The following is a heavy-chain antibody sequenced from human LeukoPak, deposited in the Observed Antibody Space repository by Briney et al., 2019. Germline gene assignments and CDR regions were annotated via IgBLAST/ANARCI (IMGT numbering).Heavy chain of an antibody. V-gene: IGHV3-7*03. CDR2: INPDGGDK. Sequence: PGGSLRLSCAASGFTFPIYWMTWVRQAPGKGLEWVGNINPDGGDKYYVDSVKGRFTISRDTAKNSLYLQMNSLRAEDTAVYYCTTDIEHVDIVAGRGQGTLVTVSS. CDR1: GFTFPIYW. CDR3: TTDIEHVDIVAG. J-gene: IGHJ4*02. D-gene: IGHD5-12*01.